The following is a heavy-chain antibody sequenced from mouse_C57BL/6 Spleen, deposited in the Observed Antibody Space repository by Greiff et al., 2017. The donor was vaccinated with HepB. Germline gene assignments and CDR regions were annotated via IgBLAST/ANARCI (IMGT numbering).Heavy chain of an antibody. CDR1: GFTFSDYG. CDR3: AREDYSKSYYFDY. CDR2: ISSGSSTI. Sequence: EVMLVESGGGLVKPGGSLKLSCAASGFTFSDYGMHWVRQAPEKGLEWVAYISSGSSTIYYADTVKGRFTISRDNAKNTLFLQMTSLRSEDTAMYYCAREDYSKSYYFDYWGQGTTLTVSS. V-gene: IGHV5-17*01. D-gene: IGHD2-5*01. J-gene: IGHJ2*01.